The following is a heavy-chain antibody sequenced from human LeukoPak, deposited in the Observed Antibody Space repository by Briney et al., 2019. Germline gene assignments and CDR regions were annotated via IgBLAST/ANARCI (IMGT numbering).Heavy chain of an antibody. J-gene: IGHJ5*01. D-gene: IGHD3-10*01. Sequence: GGSLRLSCAASGFTFSSYEMNWVRQAPGKGLEWVSYISSSGSTIYYADSVKGRFTISRDNSKNTLFLQMNSLRIEDTAVYHCAKDSFYYGSGSENWFDSWGQGTLVTVSS. CDR1: GFTFSSYE. CDR3: AKDSFYYGSGSENWFDS. CDR2: ISSSGSTI. V-gene: IGHV3-48*03.